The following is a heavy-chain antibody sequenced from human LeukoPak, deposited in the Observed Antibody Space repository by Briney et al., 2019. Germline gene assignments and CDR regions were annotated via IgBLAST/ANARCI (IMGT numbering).Heavy chain of an antibody. CDR1: GITISSNH. V-gene: IGHV3-66*01. CDR3: ARFYGVPGGWFDP. CDR2: IYDGGST. Sequence: GESLKISCAASGITISSNHMTWVRQAPGKGLEWVSVIYDGGSTSYADSVKGRFIISRDNSKNTLYLQMNSLRGEDTAVYYCARFYGVPGGWFDPWGQGTLVTVSS. J-gene: IGHJ5*02. D-gene: IGHD4-17*01.